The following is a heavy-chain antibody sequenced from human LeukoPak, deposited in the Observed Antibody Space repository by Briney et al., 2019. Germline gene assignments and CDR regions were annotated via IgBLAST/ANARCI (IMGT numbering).Heavy chain of an antibody. CDR3: ARTRLGMVRGKPAPSYGMDV. J-gene: IGHJ6*04. D-gene: IGHD3-10*01. CDR2: INQSGST. Sequence: SETLSLTCAVYGGSFSGYYWSWIRQPPGKGLEWIGEINQSGSTNYNPSLKSRGTISVDTSKNQFSLKLSSVPAADTAVYYCARTRLGMVRGKPAPSYGMDVWGKGTTVTVSS. CDR1: GGSFSGYY. V-gene: IGHV4-34*01.